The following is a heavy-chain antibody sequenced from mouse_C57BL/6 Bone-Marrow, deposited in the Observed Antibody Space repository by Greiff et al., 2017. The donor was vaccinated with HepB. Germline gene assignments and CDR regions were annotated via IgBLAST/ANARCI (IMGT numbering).Heavy chain of an antibody. J-gene: IGHJ2*01. D-gene: IGHD6-1*01. Sequence: VQLQQSGTVLARPGASVKMSCKTSGYTFTSYWMHWVNQRPGQGLEWIGAIYPGNSDTSYNQKFKGKATLTAVTSASTAYMELSSLTNEDSAVYYCTRPPLSLDYWGQGTTLTVSS. CDR3: TRPPLSLDY. CDR1: GYTFTSYW. V-gene: IGHV1-5*01. CDR2: IYPGNSDT.